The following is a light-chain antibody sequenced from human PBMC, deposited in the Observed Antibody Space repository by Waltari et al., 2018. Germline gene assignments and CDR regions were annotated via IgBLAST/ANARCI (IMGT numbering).Light chain of an antibody. V-gene: IGLV2-18*02. CDR1: SSDIGSYSG. J-gene: IGLJ7*01. Sequence: QSALTQPPSVSKSLGQSVTISCTGTSSDIGSYSGVSWYLQHPGTAPRLLIYDVRKRPPGVSDRFSGSKSGNTASLTISGLQAEDEADYYCCAYRSDNTFLFGGGTRLTVL. CDR3: CAYRSDNTFL. CDR2: DVR.